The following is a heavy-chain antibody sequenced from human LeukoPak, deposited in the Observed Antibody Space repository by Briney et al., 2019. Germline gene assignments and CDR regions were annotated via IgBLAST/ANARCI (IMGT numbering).Heavy chain of an antibody. Sequence: SETLSLTCTVSGDSIRSYYWSWIRQPPGKGLEWIGYVFSTGSTSYNPSLKSRVTMSVDTSKNRFSLKLSSVTAADTAVYYCARGADSSGYYSIFYFDYWGQGTLVTVSS. V-gene: IGHV4-59*01. CDR1: GDSIRSYY. J-gene: IGHJ4*02. CDR3: ARGADSSGYYSIFYFDY. CDR2: VFSTGST. D-gene: IGHD3-22*01.